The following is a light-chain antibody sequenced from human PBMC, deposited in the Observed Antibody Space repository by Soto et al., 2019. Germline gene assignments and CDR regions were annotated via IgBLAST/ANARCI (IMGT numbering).Light chain of an antibody. Sequence: EIVLTQSPGALSLSPGDRATLSCWASESIGDYLAWYQQRPGQAPRLLIYAASRRASGTPHRFSGSGSGTDFTLTISSLEPEDFAVYYCQQRSNWPPLTFGGGTRLEIK. CDR2: AAS. CDR3: QQRSNWPPLT. J-gene: IGKJ5*01. V-gene: IGKV3-11*01. CDR1: ESIGDY.